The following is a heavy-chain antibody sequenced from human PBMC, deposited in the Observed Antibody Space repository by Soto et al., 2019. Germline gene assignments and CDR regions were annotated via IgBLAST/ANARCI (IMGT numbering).Heavy chain of an antibody. CDR3: AKGTEKGDRHYYYYYGMDV. CDR2: ISYDGFNK. D-gene: IGHD2-21*02. J-gene: IGHJ6*02. V-gene: IGHV3-30*18. CDR1: GFTFSGYG. Sequence: QVQLVESGGGVVQPGRSLRLSCAASGFTFSGYGMHWVRQAPGKGLEWVAVISYDGFNKYYGDSVKGRFTISRDNSKNTLYLQMNSLRAEDTAVYYCAKGTEKGDRHYYYYYGMDVWGQGTTVTVSS.